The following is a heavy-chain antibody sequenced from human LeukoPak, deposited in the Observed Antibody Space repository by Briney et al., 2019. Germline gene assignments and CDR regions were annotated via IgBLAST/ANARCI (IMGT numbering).Heavy chain of an antibody. CDR2: INGSGGRT. D-gene: IGHD6-13*01. CDR3: AKAGGASWYLY. Sequence: GSLILSCAASGFIFSSYTMGWVRQAPGKGLEWVSDINGSGGRTYYADSVSGRFTISRDNSKNTLYLQMNSLRAEDTAVYYCAKAGGASWYLYWGQGTLVAVSS. V-gene: IGHV3-23*01. J-gene: IGHJ4*02. CDR1: GFIFSSYT.